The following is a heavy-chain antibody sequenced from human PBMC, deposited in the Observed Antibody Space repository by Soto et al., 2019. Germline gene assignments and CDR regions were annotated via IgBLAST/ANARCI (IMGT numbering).Heavy chain of an antibody. CDR2: VSHDGSNK. Sequence: QVQLVESGGGVVQPGRSLRLSCVASGFTLNNYGMHWVRQAPGKGLEWVAVVSHDGSNKYYGDSVKGRCTISRDNSKNTLFLQMDSLRADDTAVYYCAKDDGRWYYYGSGSFYRERRYHYGMDVWGQGTTVTVSS. D-gene: IGHD3-10*01. V-gene: IGHV3-30*18. CDR1: GFTLNNYG. J-gene: IGHJ6*02. CDR3: AKDDGRWYYYGSGSFYRERRYHYGMDV.